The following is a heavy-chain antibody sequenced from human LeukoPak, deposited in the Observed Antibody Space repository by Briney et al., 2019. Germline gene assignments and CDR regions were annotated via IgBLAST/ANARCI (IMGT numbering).Heavy chain of an antibody. CDR1: EFTFSSYA. D-gene: IGHD2-2*02. CDR2: ISYDGSNK. J-gene: IGHJ4*02. V-gene: IGHV3-30-3*01. Sequence: GGSLRLSCAASEFTFSSYAMHWVRQAPGKGLEWVAVISYDGSNKYYADSVKGRFTISRDNSKNTLYLQMNSLRAEDTAVYYSAVIVVVPAAIWFDYWGQGTLVTVSS. CDR3: AVIVVVPAAIWFDY.